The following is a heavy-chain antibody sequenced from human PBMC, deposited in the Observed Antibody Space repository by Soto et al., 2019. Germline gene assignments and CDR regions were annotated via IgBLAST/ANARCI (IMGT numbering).Heavy chain of an antibody. D-gene: IGHD1-7*01. CDR1: GFTFSSYA. CDR3: AKVRSQLPRGMNCFDP. V-gene: IGHV3-23*01. CDR2: ISGSGGST. Sequence: GGSLRLSCAASGFTFSSYAMSWVRQAPGKGLEWVSAISGSGGSTYYADSVKGRFTISRDNSKNTLYLQMNSLRAEDTAVYYWAKVRSQLPRGMNCFDPWGQGTLPTVS. J-gene: IGHJ5*02.